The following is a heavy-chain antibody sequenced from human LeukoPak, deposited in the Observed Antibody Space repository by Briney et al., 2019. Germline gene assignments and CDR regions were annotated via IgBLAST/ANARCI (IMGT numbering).Heavy chain of an antibody. CDR3: ARADGDYSDSSGPYYFDY. Sequence: SETLSLTCTVSGASISSGGYYWSWIRQHPGTGLEWIGYIYYSGSTYYNPSLKSRVTISEDTSKNQFSLKLSSVTAADTAVYYCARADGDYSDSSGPYYFDYWGQGTLVSVSS. D-gene: IGHD3-22*01. CDR1: GASISSGGYY. V-gene: IGHV4-31*03. CDR2: IYYSGST. J-gene: IGHJ4*02.